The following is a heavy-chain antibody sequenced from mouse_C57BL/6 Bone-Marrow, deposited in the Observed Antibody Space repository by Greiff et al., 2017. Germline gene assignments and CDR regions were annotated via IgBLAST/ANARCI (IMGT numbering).Heavy chain of an antibody. V-gene: IGHV1-55*01. J-gene: IGHJ4*01. CDR2: IYPGSGST. D-gene: IGHD2-1*01. Sequence: QVQLQQSGAELVKPGASVKMSCKASGYTFTSYWITWVKQRPGQGLEWIGDIYPGSGSTNYNEKFKSKATLTVDTSSSTAYMQLSSLPSEDSAVYYCARVYYCYAMDYWGQGTSVTVSS. CDR3: ARVYYCYAMDY. CDR1: GYTFTSYW.